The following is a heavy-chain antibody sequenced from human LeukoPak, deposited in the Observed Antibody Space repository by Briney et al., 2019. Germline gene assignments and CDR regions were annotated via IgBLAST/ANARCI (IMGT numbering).Heavy chain of an antibody. Sequence: PSQTLSLTCTVSGGSISSGSYYWSWIRQPAGKGLEWIGRIYTSGSTNYNPSLKSRVTISVDTSKNQFSLKLSSVTAADTAVYYCARDLPGTDDAFDIWGQGTMVTVSS. D-gene: IGHD2-2*01. J-gene: IGHJ3*02. CDR2: IYTSGST. CDR1: GGSISSGSYY. V-gene: IGHV4-61*02. CDR3: ARDLPGTDDAFDI.